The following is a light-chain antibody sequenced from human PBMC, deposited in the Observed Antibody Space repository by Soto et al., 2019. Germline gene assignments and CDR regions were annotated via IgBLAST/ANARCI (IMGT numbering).Light chain of an antibody. Sequence: VFSKSACALSLSPGEGATLSCRASQSVSSTYLAWYQQKPGQAPRLLIYEASSRATGIPDRFSGSGSGTDFTLTISRLDPEDFAVYYCQQYGSSPPITFGQGTRLEIK. CDR3: QQYGSSPPIT. CDR2: EAS. V-gene: IGKV3-20*01. CDR1: QSVSSTY. J-gene: IGKJ5*01.